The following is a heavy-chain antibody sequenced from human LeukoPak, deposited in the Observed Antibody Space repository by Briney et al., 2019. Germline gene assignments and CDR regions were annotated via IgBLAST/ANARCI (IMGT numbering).Heavy chain of an antibody. CDR1: GFTFSNFG. CDR2: ISYDGSSK. V-gene: IGHV3-30*03. D-gene: IGHD2-15*01. J-gene: IGHJ4*02. Sequence: PGGSLRLSCAASGFTFSNFGMHWVRQAPGKGLEWVAVISYDGSSKYYADSVKGRFTISRDNSKNTLYLQMNGLRAEDTAVYYCARDRVVVAATEGYYFDYWGQGSLVTVSS. CDR3: ARDRVVVAATEGYYFDY.